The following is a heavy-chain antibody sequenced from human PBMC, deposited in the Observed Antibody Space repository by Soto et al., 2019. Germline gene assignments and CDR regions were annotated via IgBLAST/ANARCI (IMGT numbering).Heavy chain of an antibody. CDR1: GFTFSSYS. Sequence: GGSLILSCAASGFTFSSYSMNWVRQAPGKGLEWVSYISSSSSTIYYADSVKGRFTISRDNAKSSLYLQMSSLRDEDTAVYYCARDVMITFGGAQFDYWGQGTLVTVS. J-gene: IGHJ4*02. CDR3: ARDVMITFGGAQFDY. D-gene: IGHD3-16*01. CDR2: ISSSSSTI. V-gene: IGHV3-48*02.